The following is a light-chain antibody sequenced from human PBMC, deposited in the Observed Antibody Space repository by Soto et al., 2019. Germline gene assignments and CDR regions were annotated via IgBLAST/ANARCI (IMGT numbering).Light chain of an antibody. CDR2: AAS. J-gene: IGKJ4*01. CDR1: QSISTY. V-gene: IGKV1-39*01. CDR3: QQSYSTPLT. Sequence: DIQMTQFPSSLSASVGDRVAITCLASQSISTYLNWYQQKPGKAPKVLIYAASNLQSGVPPRFSGSGSGTEFTLTISSLQSEDFATYYCQQSYSTPLTFGGGTKVDI.